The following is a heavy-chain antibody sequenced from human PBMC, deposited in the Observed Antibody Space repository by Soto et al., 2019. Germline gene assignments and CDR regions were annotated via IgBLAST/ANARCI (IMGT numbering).Heavy chain of an antibody. J-gene: IGHJ4*02. CDR2: IYYSGST. CDR3: AKHARVRDGTGFPLPLDY. V-gene: IGHV4-39*01. CDR1: GDSIISSSYY. Sequence: SETLSLTCTVSGDSIISSSYYWGWIRQPPGKGLDWIGSIYYSGSTYYNPSLKSRVTISVDPSKNQFSLKLSSVTAADTAIYWCAKHARVRDGTGFPLPLDYWGQGTLVTVSS. D-gene: IGHD2-8*02.